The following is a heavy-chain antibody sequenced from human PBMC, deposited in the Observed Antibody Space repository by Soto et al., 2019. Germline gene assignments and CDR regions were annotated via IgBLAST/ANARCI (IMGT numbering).Heavy chain of an antibody. CDR1: GFTFSSYA. V-gene: IGHV3-23*01. J-gene: IGHJ4*02. CDR3: AKCAEVNCNDSNIYWNDY. CDR2: ISGSGGRT. Sequence: PGGSLRLSCAASGFTFSSYAMSWVRQAPGKGLEWVSAISGSGGRTYYADSVKGRFTISRDNSKNTLYLQMNSLRAEDTAVYYCAKCAEVNCNDSNIYWNDYWGQGTLVTVPS. D-gene: IGHD1-20*01.